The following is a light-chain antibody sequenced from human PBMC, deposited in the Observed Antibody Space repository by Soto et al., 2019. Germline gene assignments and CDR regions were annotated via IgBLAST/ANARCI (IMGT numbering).Light chain of an antibody. Sequence: EIVLTQSPGTLSLSPGESAALSCRASQSVSNNFLAWYQRKPGQAPRLLIYGASYRATDIPYRFSGSGSGTDFTLTITRLEPDDFAVYCCQQYGGSPPTFGQGTKVEVK. CDR3: QQYGGSPPT. V-gene: IGKV3-20*01. CDR1: QSVSNNF. CDR2: GAS. J-gene: IGKJ1*01.